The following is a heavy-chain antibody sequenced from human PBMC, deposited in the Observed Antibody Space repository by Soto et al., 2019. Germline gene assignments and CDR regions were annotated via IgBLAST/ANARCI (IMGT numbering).Heavy chain of an antibody. CDR3: ARGPTRNSSPGRGHWFGP. CDR1: GGSISSGNYY. V-gene: IGHV4-30-4*02. J-gene: IGHJ5*02. Sequence: SETLSLTCTVSGGSISSGNYYWGWIRQPPGKGLEWIGYIYYSGSTYYNPSLKSRVTISVDTSKNLFSLRLRSVTAADTAVYYCARGPTRNSSPGRGHWFGPWGQGTLVNVSS. CDR2: IYYSGST. D-gene: IGHD6-6*01.